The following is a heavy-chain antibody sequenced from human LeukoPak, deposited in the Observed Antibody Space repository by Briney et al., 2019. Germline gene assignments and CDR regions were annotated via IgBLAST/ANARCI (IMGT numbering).Heavy chain of an antibody. D-gene: IGHD6-13*01. CDR1: GFTFSSYA. CDR3: AREGLAAAGSLDY. CDR2: ISYDGSNK. V-gene: IGHV3-30*04. Sequence: GRSLRLSCAASGFTFSSYAMHWVRQAPGKGLEWVAVISYDGSNKYYADSVKGRFTISRDNSKNTLYLQMNSLRAEDTAVYYCAREGLAAAGSLDYWGQGTLVTVSS. J-gene: IGHJ4*02.